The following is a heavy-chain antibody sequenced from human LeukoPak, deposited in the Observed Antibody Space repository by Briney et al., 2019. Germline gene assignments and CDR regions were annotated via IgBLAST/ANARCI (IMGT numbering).Heavy chain of an antibody. D-gene: IGHD5-12*01. J-gene: IGHJ4*02. CDR3: AKDSRRYSGYDFTY. CDR2: ISWNSGSI. CDR1: GFTFDDYA. V-gene: IGHV3-9*01. Sequence: GGSLRLSCAASGFTFDDYAMHWVRQAPGKGLEWVSGISWNSGSIGYADSVKGRFTISRDNAKNSLYLQMSSLRAEDTALYYCAKDSRRYSGYDFTYWGQGTLVTVSS.